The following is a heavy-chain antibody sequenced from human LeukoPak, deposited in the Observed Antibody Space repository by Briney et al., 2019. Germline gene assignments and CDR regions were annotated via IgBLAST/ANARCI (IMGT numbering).Heavy chain of an antibody. CDR1: GYTFTSYD. CDR2: MNPASGNT. D-gene: IGHD3-22*01. Sequence: GASVKVSCKASGYTFTSYDINWVRQATGQGLEWMGYMNPASGNTGYAQKFQGRVTITTDESTSTAYMELSSLRSEDTAVYYCARLWDYSSGYNDYWGQGTLVTVSS. J-gene: IGHJ4*02. CDR3: ARLWDYSSGYNDY. V-gene: IGHV1-8*01.